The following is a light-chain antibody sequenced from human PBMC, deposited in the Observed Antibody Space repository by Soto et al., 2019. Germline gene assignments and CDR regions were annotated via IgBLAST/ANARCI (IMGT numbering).Light chain of an antibody. Sequence: QSVLTQPASVSGSPGQSITISCTGTSSDVGSYNLVSWYQHHPGKAPRLLIYEVNNRPSGVSRRFSGSKAGNTASLTISGLLDDDEADYFCASFRSGTILVFGSGTKLTVL. CDR3: ASFRSGTILV. J-gene: IGLJ1*01. V-gene: IGLV2-14*02. CDR2: EVN. CDR1: SSDVGSYNL.